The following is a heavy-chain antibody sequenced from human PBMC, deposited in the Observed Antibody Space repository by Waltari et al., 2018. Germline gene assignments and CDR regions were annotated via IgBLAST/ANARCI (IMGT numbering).Heavy chain of an antibody. CDR3: ARDRGVVASCYYFDY. J-gene: IGHJ4*02. CDR2: IYHSGST. Sequence: QVQLQESGPGLVKPSETLSLTCTVSGYSISSGYSWGWIRQPPGKGLEWIGSIYHSGSTYYNPSLKSRVTISVDTSKNQFSLKLSSVTAADTAVYYCARDRGVVASCYYFDYWGQGTLVTVSS. CDR1: GYSISSGYS. V-gene: IGHV4-38-2*02. D-gene: IGHD2-2*01.